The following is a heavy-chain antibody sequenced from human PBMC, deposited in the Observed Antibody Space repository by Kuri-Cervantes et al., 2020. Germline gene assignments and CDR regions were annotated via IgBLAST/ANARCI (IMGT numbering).Heavy chain of an antibody. CDR2: FDPEDGET. CDR1: GYTLTELS. Sequence: ASVKVSCKVSGYTLTELSMHWVRQAPGKGLEWMGGFDPEDGETIYAQKFQGRVTMTEDTSTDTAYMELSSLRSEDTAVYYCARGQEYSSSWYGLWGAQGSHNWFDPWGQGTLVTVSS. V-gene: IGHV1-24*01. J-gene: IGHJ5*02. D-gene: IGHD6-13*01. CDR3: ARGQEYSSSWYGLWGAQGSHNWFDP.